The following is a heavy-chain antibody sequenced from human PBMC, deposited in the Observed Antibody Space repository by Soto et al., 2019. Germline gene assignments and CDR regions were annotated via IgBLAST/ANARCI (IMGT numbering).Heavy chain of an antibody. Sequence: QLQLQESGPGLVKPSETLSLTCTVSGGSISSSSYYWGWIRQPPGKGLEWIGSIYYSGSTYYNPSLTSRATISVDTSKNQFSLKLSSVTAADTAVYYCARLYSSSSRPLDYWGQGTLVTVSS. CDR1: GGSISSSSYY. CDR3: ARLYSSSSRPLDY. J-gene: IGHJ4*02. D-gene: IGHD6-6*01. V-gene: IGHV4-39*01. CDR2: IYYSGST.